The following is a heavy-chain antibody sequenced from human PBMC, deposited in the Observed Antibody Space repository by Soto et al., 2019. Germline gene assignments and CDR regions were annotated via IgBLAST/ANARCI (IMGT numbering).Heavy chain of an antibody. CDR1: GGVFRTFS. V-gene: IGHV1-69*18. J-gene: IGHJ6*02. CDR3: ASRQGGNLDTFYKMDV. Sequence: QVRLVQSGDEVKKPGSSVKVSCRASGGVFRTFSIYWVRQAPGQGLEWMGSIIPIFGLPKYAPKFQGSVTISADESTSTSYMGVASLRSEDPAIYCCASRQGGNLDTFYKMDVWGQGTTVIVSS. D-gene: IGHD4-4*01. CDR2: IIPIFGLP.